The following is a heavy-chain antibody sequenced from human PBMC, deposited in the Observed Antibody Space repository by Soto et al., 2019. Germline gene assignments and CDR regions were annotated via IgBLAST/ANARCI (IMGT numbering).Heavy chain of an antibody. Sequence: EVQLLESGGGLVQPGWSLRLSCVAYGFTFSSYAMSWVRQAPGKGLEWVSGISGSGVSTYYADSVKGRFTISRDNSKSTLYLQRNSLRAEDTAVYYCAKDRERIATRSIDYWGQGTLVTVSS. CDR1: GFTFSSYA. J-gene: IGHJ4*02. D-gene: IGHD6-6*01. CDR2: ISGSGVST. V-gene: IGHV3-23*01. CDR3: AKDRERIATRSIDY.